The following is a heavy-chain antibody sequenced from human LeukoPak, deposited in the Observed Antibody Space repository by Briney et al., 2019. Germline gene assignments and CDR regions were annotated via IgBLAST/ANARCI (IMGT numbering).Heavy chain of an antibody. Sequence: SETLSLTCTVSGGSISSSSYYWGWIRQPPGKGLGWIGSIYSSGSTYYNPSLKSRVTISLDTSKNHFSLKLSSVTAADTAVYYCARGNGDYVDREDNWFDPWGQGTLVTVSS. CDR3: ARGNGDYVDREDNWFDP. V-gene: IGHV4-39*02. J-gene: IGHJ5*02. D-gene: IGHD4-17*01. CDR1: GGSISSSSYY. CDR2: IYSSGST.